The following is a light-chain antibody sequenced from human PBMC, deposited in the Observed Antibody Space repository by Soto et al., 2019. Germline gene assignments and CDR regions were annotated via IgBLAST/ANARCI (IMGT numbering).Light chain of an antibody. CDR3: QLYGISPQ. CDR1: QTSGSNF. Sequence: EICLTHSPATLSLSPGERATLSCKTSQTSGSNFLAWYQHKPGQAPRLLIYASSNRATGIPDRFSGSASGPDFTLTINRLEPEDFAVYYCQLYGISPQFGQGTRLEIK. J-gene: IGKJ5*01. CDR2: ASS. V-gene: IGKV3-20*01.